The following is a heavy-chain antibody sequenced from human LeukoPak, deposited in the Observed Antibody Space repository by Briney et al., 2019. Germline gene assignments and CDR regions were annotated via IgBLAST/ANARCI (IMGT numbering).Heavy chain of an antibody. V-gene: IGHV4-4*07. J-gene: IGHJ3*02. CDR2: IYTSGST. D-gene: IGHD3-10*01. CDR1: GGSISSYY. Sequence: PSETLSLTCTVSGGSISSYYWSWIRQPAGKGLEWIGRIYTSGSTYYNPSLKSRVTMSVDTSKNQFSLKLSSVTAADTAVYYCVRVAHPGGVSYYGSGYDAFDIWGQGTMVTVSS. CDR3: VRVAHPGGVSYYGSGYDAFDI.